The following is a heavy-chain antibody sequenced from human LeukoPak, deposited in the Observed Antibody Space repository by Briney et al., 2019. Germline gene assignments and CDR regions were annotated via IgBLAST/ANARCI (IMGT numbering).Heavy chain of an antibody. J-gene: IGHJ2*01. CDR1: GYTFTSYG. CDR2: ISAYNGNT. Sequence: ASVKVSCKASGYTFTSYGISWVRQAPGQGLEWMGWISAYNGNTNYAQKLQGRVTMTTDTSTSTAYMELRSLRSDDTAVYYCARHRSVRSYWYFDLWGRGTLVTVSS. D-gene: IGHD1-26*01. V-gene: IGHV1-18*01. CDR3: ARHRSVRSYWYFDL.